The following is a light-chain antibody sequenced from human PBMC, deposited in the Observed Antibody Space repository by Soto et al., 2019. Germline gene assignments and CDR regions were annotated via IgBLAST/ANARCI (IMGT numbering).Light chain of an antibody. Sequence: QSALTQPASVSGSPGQSITISCTGTSSDVGGYNFVSWYQQFPGKAPKLMIYEVCNRPSGVSNRFSGSKSGNTASLTVSGLQAEDEADYYCSSYRVSSTPVIFGGGTKLTVL. CDR3: SSYRVSSTPVI. J-gene: IGLJ2*01. CDR2: EVC. V-gene: IGLV2-14*01. CDR1: SSDVGGYNF.